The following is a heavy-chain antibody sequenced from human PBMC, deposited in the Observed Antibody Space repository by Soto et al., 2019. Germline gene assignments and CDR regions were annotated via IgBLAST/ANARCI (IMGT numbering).Heavy chain of an antibody. CDR2: IVVGSGNT. CDR1: GFTFTSSA. CDR3: AAGSFDDFWSGPQYYYYYGMDV. V-gene: IGHV1-58*01. J-gene: IGHJ6*02. Sequence: SVKVSCKASGFTFTSSAVQWVRQARGQRLEWIGWIVVGSGNTNYAQKFQERVTITRDMSTSTAYMELSSLRSEDTAVYYCAAGSFDDFWSGPQYYYYYGMDVWGQGTTVTV. D-gene: IGHD3-3*01.